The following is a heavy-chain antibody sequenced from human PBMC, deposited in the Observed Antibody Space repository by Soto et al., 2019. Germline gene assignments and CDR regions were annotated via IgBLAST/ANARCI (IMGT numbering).Heavy chain of an antibody. CDR1: GFTFRSNG. CDR2: IVSSTSIDAT. V-gene: IGHV3-23*01. Sequence: LRLSCAACGFTFRSNGMGWVRQAPVKGLEWLSAIVSSTSIDATYYSDSVKGRFTISRDDSKNTLYLQMNSLRAEDSAVYYCEKDRTVAARNFDYWGQGTQVTVSS. J-gene: IGHJ4*02. CDR3: EKDRTVAARNFDY. D-gene: IGHD6-6*01.